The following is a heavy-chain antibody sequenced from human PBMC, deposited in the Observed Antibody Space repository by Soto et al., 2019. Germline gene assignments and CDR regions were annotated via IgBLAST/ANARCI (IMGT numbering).Heavy chain of an antibody. CDR1: GYTFTSYG. Sequence: QVQLVQSGAEVKKPGASVKVSCKASGYTFTSYGISWVRQAPGQGLEWMGWISAYNGNTNYAQKLQGRVTMTTDTSTSTAYMELRSLRSDVTAVYYCARESSSSSWYGWGAYGMDVWGQGTTVTVSS. CDR2: ISAYNGNT. J-gene: IGHJ6*02. CDR3: ARESSSSSWYGWGAYGMDV. D-gene: IGHD6-13*01. V-gene: IGHV1-18*01.